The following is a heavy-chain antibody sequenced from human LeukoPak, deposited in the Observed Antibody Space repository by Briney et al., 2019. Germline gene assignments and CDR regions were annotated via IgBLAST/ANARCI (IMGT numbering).Heavy chain of an antibody. J-gene: IGHJ4*02. D-gene: IGHD6-13*01. CDR3: ARETAAAGPFDY. Sequence: SVKVSCKASGGTFSSYAISWVRQAPGQGLEWVGGIIPIFGTANYAQKFQGRVTITADESTSTAYMELSSLRSEDTAVYYCARETAAAGPFDYWGQGTLVTVSS. V-gene: IGHV1-69*13. CDR1: GGTFSSYA. CDR2: IIPIFGTA.